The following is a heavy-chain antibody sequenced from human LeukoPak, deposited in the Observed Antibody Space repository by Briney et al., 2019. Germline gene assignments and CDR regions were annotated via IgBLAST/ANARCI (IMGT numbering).Heavy chain of an antibody. CDR3: AKVRAPSGWFNSDY. CDR2: ISYDGSNK. J-gene: IGHJ4*02. V-gene: IGHV3-30-3*01. CDR1: GFTFSSYA. Sequence: PGRSLRLSCAASGFTFSSYAMHWVRQAPGKGLEWVAVISYDGSNKYYADSVKGRFTISRDNSKNTLFLQMNSLRAEDTAAYYCAKVRAPSGWFNSDYWGQGTLVTVSS. D-gene: IGHD6-19*01.